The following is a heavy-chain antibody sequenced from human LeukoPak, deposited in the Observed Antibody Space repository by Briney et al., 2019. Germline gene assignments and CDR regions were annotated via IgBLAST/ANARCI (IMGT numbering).Heavy chain of an antibody. J-gene: IGHJ6*03. CDR3: ARVLYGYSYGSDYYYYYMDV. Sequence: SETLSLTCTVSGGSISTYYWSWIRQPPGKGLEWIGYIYYSGSTNYNPSLKSRVTISVDTSKNQFSLKLSSVTAADTAVHYCARVLYGYSYGSDYYYYYMDVWGKGTTVTVSS. D-gene: IGHD5-18*01. V-gene: IGHV4-59*01. CDR2: IYYSGST. CDR1: GGSISTYY.